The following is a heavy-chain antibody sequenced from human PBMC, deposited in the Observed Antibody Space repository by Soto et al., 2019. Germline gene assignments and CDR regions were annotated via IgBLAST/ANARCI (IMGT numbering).Heavy chain of an antibody. D-gene: IGHD1-1*01. CDR2: ISAHNGNT. J-gene: IGHJ4*02. V-gene: IGHV1-18*01. CDR1: GYAFTTYG. Sequence: QVHLVQSGAEVKKPGASVKVSCKGSGYAFTTYGITWVRQAPGQGLEWMGWISAHNGNTNYAQKLQGRVTVTRDTSKSTAYMELRSLRSDHTAVYYCARGRYGDYWGQGALVTVSS. CDR3: ARGRYGDY.